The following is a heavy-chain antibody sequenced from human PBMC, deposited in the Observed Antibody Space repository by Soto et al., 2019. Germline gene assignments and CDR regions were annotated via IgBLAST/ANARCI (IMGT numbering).Heavy chain of an antibody. CDR2: INHSGST. D-gene: IGHD3-10*01. J-gene: IGHJ3*02. V-gene: IGHV4-34*01. CDR1: DGSISGYD. Sequence: XETLSLTCAVDDGSISGYDWTWIRKPPGKGLEWIGEINHSGSTNYNPSLKSRVTISVDTSKNQFSLKLSSVTAADTAVYYCARVWGGAFDIWGQGTMVTVSS. CDR3: ARVWGGAFDI.